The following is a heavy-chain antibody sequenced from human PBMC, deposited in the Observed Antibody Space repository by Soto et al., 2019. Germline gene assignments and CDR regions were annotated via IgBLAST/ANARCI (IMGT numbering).Heavy chain of an antibody. CDR3: ASSFVPAADAELWYGDHFDY. J-gene: IGHJ4*02. D-gene: IGHD2-2*01. CDR1: GGTFSSYA. Sequence: QVQLVQSGAEVKKPGSSVKVSCKASGGTFSSYAISWVRQAPGQGLEWMGGIIPIFGTANYAQKFQGRVTITADESTSTAYMELSSLRSEDQTVYYCASSFVPAADAELWYGDHFDYWSQGSLVTVTS. CDR2: IIPIFGTA. V-gene: IGHV1-69*12.